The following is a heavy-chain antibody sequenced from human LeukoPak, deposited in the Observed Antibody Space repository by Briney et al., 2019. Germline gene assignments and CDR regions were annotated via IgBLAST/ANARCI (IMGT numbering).Heavy chain of an antibody. CDR1: GFTFSSYG. J-gene: IGHJ4*02. D-gene: IGHD5-18*01. CDR3: SREDRYSYGYDY. Sequence: GRSLRLSCAASGFTFSSYGMHWVRQAPGKGLEWVAVIWYDGSNKYYADSVRGRFTISRDNSKNTLYLQMNSLRAEDTAVYYCSREDRYSYGYDYWGQGTLVTVSS. V-gene: IGHV3-33*01. CDR2: IWYDGSNK.